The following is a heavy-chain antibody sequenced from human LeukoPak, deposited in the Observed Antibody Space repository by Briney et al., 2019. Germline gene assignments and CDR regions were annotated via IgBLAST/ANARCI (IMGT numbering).Heavy chain of an antibody. D-gene: IGHD3-10*01. Sequence: GGSLRLSCAASGFTFGSYWMSWVRLTPGKGLEWVANIKKDGSEKYNMDSVKGRFIISRDDAKNSLYLQMNSLRAEDTAVYYCAREGRGLRSPRFGESPRFDSWGQGTLVTV. CDR3: AREGRGLRSPRFGESPRFDS. CDR1: GFTFGSYW. CDR2: IKKDGSEK. V-gene: IGHV3-7*04. J-gene: IGHJ4*02.